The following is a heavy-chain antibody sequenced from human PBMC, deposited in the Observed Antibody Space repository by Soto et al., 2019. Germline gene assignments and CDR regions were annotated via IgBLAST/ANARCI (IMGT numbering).Heavy chain of an antibody. D-gene: IGHD2-2*01. CDR2: INHSGST. J-gene: IGHJ4*02. V-gene: IGHV4-34*01. CDR1: GGSFSGYY. Sequence: TSETLSLTCAVYGGSFSGYYWSWIRQPPGKGLEWIGEINHSGSTNYNPSLKGRVTISVDTSKNQFSLKLSSVTAADTAVYYCARGGNGSTSFGPSPFDYWGQGTLVTVSS. CDR3: ARGGNGSTSFGPSPFDY.